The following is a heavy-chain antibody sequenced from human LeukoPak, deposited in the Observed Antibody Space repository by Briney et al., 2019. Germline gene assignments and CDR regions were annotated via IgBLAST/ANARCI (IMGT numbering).Heavy chain of an antibody. CDR2: IIPIFGTA. CDR1: GGTFSSYA. Sequence: ASVKVSCKASGGTFSSYAISWVRQAPGQGLEWMGGIIPIFGTANYAQKFQGRVTITADKSTSTAYMELSSLRSEDTAVYYCARGHTAVTRHFDFWGQGTLVTVSS. D-gene: IGHD4-17*01. J-gene: IGHJ4*02. CDR3: ARGHTAVTRHFDF. V-gene: IGHV1-69*06.